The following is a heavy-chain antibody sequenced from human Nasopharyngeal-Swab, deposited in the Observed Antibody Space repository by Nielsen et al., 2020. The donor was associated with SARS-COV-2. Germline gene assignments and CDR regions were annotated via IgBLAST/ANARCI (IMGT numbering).Heavy chain of an antibody. CDR2: ISYDGSNK. D-gene: IGHD6-13*01. Sequence: GESLKISCAASGFTFSSYAMHWVRQAPGKGLEWVAVISYDGSNKYYADSVKGRFTISRDNSKNTLYLQMNSLRAEDTAVYYCATPTGYSSSWDAFDIWGQGTMVTVSS. J-gene: IGHJ3*02. CDR1: GFTFSSYA. CDR3: ATPTGYSSSWDAFDI. V-gene: IGHV3-30-3*01.